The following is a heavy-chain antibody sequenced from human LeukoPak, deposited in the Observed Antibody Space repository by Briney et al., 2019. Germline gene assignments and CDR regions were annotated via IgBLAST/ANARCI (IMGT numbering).Heavy chain of an antibody. CDR1: GGSISSGDYY. CDR3: ARVKAAAATRWFDP. CDR2: IYYSGST. V-gene: IGHV4-30-4*08. D-gene: IGHD6-13*01. J-gene: IGHJ5*02. Sequence: SETLSLTCTVSGGSISSGDYYWSWIRQPPGKGLGWIGYIYYSGSTYYNPSLKSRVTISVDTSKNQFSLKLSSVTAADTAVYYCARVKAAAATRWFDPWGQGTLVTVSS.